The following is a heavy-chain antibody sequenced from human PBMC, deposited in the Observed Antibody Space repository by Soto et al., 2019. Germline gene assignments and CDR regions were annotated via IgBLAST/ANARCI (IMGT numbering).Heavy chain of an antibody. J-gene: IGHJ4*02. CDR3: ARNDPDSSGYYDLGLDY. CDR2: INPRGGST. CDR1: GYTFTSYY. V-gene: IGHV1-46*01. Sequence: ASVKVSCKASGYTFTSYYMHWVRQAPGLGLEWMGIINPRGGSTSYAQKFQGRVTMTRDTSTSTVYMELSSLRSEDTAVYYCARNDPDSSGYYDLGLDYWGQGTLVTVSS. D-gene: IGHD3-22*01.